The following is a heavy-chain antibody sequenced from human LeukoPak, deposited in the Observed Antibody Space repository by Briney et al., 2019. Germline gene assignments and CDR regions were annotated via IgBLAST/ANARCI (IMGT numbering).Heavy chain of an antibody. D-gene: IGHD2-2*01. CDR2: IKSKTDGGTT. J-gene: IGHJ4*02. Sequence: GGSLGLSCAASGFTFSNAWMSWVRQAPGKGLEWVGRIKSKTDGGTTDYAAPVKGRFTISRDDSKNTLYLQMNSLKAEDTAVYYCTTDRCSSTSCRPTDYWGQGTLVTVSS. CDR3: TTDRCSSTSCRPTDY. V-gene: IGHV3-15*01. CDR1: GFTFSNAW.